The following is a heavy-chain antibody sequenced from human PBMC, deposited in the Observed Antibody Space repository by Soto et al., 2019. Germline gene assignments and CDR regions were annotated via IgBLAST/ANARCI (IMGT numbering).Heavy chain of an antibody. J-gene: IGHJ4*02. CDR1: GDSLLSSY. Sequence: HVQLQESGPGLVKPSETLSLSCSVSGDSLLSSYWSWVRQPAGKGLEWIGHIFCGGRTSFNPSLKSRLTMSIDTSNNLFSLNLTSVTAADTAIYFCARGWDVKYFDYWGQGVLVTVSS. CDR3: ARGWDVKYFDY. D-gene: IGHD1-26*01. CDR2: IFCGGRT. V-gene: IGHV4-4*07.